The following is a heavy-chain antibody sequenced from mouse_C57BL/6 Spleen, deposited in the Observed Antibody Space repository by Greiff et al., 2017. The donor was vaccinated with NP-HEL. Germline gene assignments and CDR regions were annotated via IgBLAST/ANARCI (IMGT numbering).Heavy chain of an antibody. V-gene: IGHV1-53*01. CDR2: INPSNGGT. CDR3: ARSLYDYFYFDY. CDR1: GYTFTSYW. J-gene: IGHJ2*01. Sequence: VQLQQSGTELVKPGASVKLSCKASGYTFTSYWMHWVKQRPGQGLEWIGNINPSNGGTNYNEKFKSKATLTVDKSSSTAYRQLSILTSEDSAVYYCARSLYDYFYFDYWGQGTTLTVSS. D-gene: IGHD2-4*01.